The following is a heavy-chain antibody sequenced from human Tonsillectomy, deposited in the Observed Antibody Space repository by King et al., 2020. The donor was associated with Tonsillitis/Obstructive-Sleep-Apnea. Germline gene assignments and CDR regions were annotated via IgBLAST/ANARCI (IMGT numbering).Heavy chain of an antibody. Sequence: VQLQQWGAGLLKPSETLSLTCAVYGESFSAYYWSWIRQPPGKGLEWIGEINHGGSTNYDPSLKRRVTISVDTSKNQFSLKLSSVPAADTSVYFCARAGYCGTSSCGNFDYWGQGTLVTVSS. J-gene: IGHJ4*02. V-gene: IGHV4-34*01. CDR1: GESFSAYY. CDR2: INHGGST. D-gene: IGHD2-2*01. CDR3: ARAGYCGTSSCGNFDY.